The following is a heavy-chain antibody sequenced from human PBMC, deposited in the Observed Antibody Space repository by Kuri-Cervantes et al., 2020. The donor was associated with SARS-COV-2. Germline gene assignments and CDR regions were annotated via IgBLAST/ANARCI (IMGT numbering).Heavy chain of an antibody. CDR2: ISGSGGST. D-gene: IGHD3-22*01. V-gene: IGHV3-23*01. CDR3: AKAWDYYDSSGYLA. Sequence: ETLSLTCAASGFTFSSYAMSWVRQAPGKGLEWVSAISGSGGSTYYADSVKGRFTISRDNSKNTLYLQMNSLRAEDTAVYYCAKAWDYYDSSGYLAWGQGTLVTVSS. CDR1: GFTFSSYA. J-gene: IGHJ5*02.